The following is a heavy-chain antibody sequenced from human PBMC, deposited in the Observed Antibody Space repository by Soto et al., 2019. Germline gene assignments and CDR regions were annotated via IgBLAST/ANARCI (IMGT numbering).Heavy chain of an antibody. V-gene: IGHV1-46*01. CDR3: ARDLKEDGRSYWYFDL. D-gene: IGHD2-15*01. J-gene: IGHJ2*01. CDR2: INPSGGST. CDR1: GYTFTSYY. Sequence: KVSCKASGYTFTSYYMHWVRQAPGQGLEWMGIINPSGGSTSYAQKFQGRVTMTRDTSTSTVHMELSSLRSEDTAVYYCARDLKEDGRSYWYFDLWGRGTLVTVSS.